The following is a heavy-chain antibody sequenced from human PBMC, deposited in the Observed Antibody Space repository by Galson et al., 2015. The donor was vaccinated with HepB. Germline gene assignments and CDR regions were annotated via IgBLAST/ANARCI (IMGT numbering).Heavy chain of an antibody. CDR3: ARAAAGTAKLDY. V-gene: IGHV3-33*01. D-gene: IGHD6-13*01. Sequence: SLRLSCAASGFTFSSYGMHWVRQAPGKGLEWVAVIWYDGSNKYYADSVKGRFTISRGNSKNTLYLQMNSLRAEDTAVYYCARAAAGTAKLDYWGQGTLVTVSS. CDR1: GFTFSSYG. CDR2: IWYDGSNK. J-gene: IGHJ4*02.